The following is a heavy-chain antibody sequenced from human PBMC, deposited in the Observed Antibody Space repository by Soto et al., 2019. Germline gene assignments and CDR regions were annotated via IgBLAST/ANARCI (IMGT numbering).Heavy chain of an antibody. CDR2: IIPIFGTA. Sequence: QVQLVQSGAEVKKPGSSVKVSCKASGGTFSSYAISWVRQAPGQGLEWMGGIIPIFGTANYAQKFQGRVTITADESTSTAYMELSSLRSEDTAGYYCARDRGYSSPEGYCYYGMDVWGQGTTVTVSS. CDR3: ARDRGYSSPEGYCYYGMDV. J-gene: IGHJ6*02. D-gene: IGHD5-18*01. CDR1: GGTFSSYA. V-gene: IGHV1-69*12.